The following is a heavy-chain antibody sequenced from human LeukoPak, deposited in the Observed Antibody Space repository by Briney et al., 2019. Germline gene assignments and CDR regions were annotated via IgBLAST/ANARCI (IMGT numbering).Heavy chain of an antibody. CDR1: GGTFSSYA. CDR2: IIPILGIA. CDR3: ARVPKFVVVPAXXXYFDY. D-gene: IGHD2-2*01. V-gene: IGHV1-69*04. J-gene: IGHJ4*02. Sequence: RGASVKVSCKASGGTFSSYAISWVRQAPGQGLEWMGRIIPILGIANYAQKFQGRVTITADKSTSTAYMELSSLRSEDTAVYYCARVPKFVVVPAXXXYFDYWGQGTLVTVSS.